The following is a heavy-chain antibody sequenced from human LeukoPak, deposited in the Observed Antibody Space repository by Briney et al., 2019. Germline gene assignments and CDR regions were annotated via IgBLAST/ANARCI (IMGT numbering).Heavy chain of an antibody. CDR3: AKASAVAGHYYYYGMDV. V-gene: IGHV3-9*01. CDR1: GFTFDDYA. CDR2: ISWNSGSI. Sequence: GGSLRLSSAASGFTFDDYAMHWVRQAPGKGLEWVSGISWNSGSIGYADSVKGRFTISRDNAKNSLYLQMNSLRAEDTALYYCAKASAVAGHYYYYGMDVWGQGTTVTVSS. J-gene: IGHJ6*02. D-gene: IGHD6-19*01.